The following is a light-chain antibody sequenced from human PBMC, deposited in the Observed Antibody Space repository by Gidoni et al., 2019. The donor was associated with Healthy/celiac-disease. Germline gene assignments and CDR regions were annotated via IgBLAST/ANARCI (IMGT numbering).Light chain of an antibody. CDR2: AAS. Sequence: DIQLTQSPSFLSASVGDRVTITCRASQGISSYLAWYQQKPGKAPKLLIYAASTLQSGVPSRFSGSGSGTEFTLTISSLQPEDFATYYCQQSYSTQLTFGPGTKVDIK. CDR1: QGISSY. CDR3: QQSYSTQLT. V-gene: IGKV1-9*01. J-gene: IGKJ3*01.